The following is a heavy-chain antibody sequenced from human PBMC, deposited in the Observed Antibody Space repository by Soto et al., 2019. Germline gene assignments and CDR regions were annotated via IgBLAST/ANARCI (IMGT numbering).Heavy chain of an antibody. CDR1: GGSISTHY. J-gene: IGHJ5*02. CDR3: ARLSGNSSGWQSRGPYWFDP. Sequence: PSETLSLTCTVSGGSISTHYWSWIRQPPGKGLDWIGYIYYSGYTNHNPSLKSRVTILVDTSKNQFSLKLSSVTAADTAVYYCARLSGNSSGWQSRGPYWFDPWGQGTLVTVS. V-gene: IGHV4-59*08. D-gene: IGHD6-19*01. CDR2: IYYSGYT.